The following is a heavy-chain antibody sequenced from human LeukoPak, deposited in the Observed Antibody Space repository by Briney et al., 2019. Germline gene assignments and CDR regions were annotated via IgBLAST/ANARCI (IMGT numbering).Heavy chain of an antibody. J-gene: IGHJ6*03. Sequence: PSETLSLTCTVSGGSMSSYYWNWIRQPAGKGLEWIGRIYTSGSTKYNPSLKSRVTMSADTAKNQFSLKLNSVTAADTAVYYCARVASGGYDILTGYYYYHYMDVWGKGTTVTISS. CDR3: ARVASGGYDILTGYYYYHYMDV. CDR1: GGSMSSYY. V-gene: IGHV4-4*07. D-gene: IGHD3-9*01. CDR2: IYTSGST.